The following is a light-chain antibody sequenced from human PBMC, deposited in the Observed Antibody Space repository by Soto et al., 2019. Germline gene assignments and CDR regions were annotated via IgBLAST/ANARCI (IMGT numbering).Light chain of an antibody. V-gene: IGKV3-15*01. CDR1: QSVTSTY. Sequence: EIVLTQSPGTLSLSPGERATLSCAASQSVTSTYLAWYQQKPGQAPRLLIYGASTRAPGIPARFSGSGSGTEFTLTVSSLQSEDFAVYYCQQYNHWPPWLTFGGGTKVEVK. J-gene: IGKJ4*01. CDR3: QQYNHWPPWLT. CDR2: GAS.